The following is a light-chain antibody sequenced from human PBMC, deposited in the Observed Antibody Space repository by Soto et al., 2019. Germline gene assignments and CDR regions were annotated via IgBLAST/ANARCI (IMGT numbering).Light chain of an antibody. CDR2: ATS. J-gene: IGKJ4*01. Sequence: DIQMTQSPSSLSASVGDRVTITCRASQSITIYLNWYQQKPGKAPKLLIFATSSLQSGVPSRFSGSGSGTDFTLTISSLPPEDLATYYCQQSLTTPLTFGGGTKVEIK. V-gene: IGKV1-39*01. CDR1: QSITIY. CDR3: QQSLTTPLT.